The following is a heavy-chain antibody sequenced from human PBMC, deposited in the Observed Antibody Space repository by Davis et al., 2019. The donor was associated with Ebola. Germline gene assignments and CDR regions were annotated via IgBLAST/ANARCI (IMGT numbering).Heavy chain of an antibody. D-gene: IGHD6-6*01. CDR2: ISAYNGNT. V-gene: IGHV1-18*01. J-gene: IGHJ4*02. Sequence: ASVKVSCKASGYTFTSYGISWVRQAPGQGLEWMGWISAYNGNTNYAQKFQGRVTMTRNTSISTAYMELSSLRSEDTAVYYCARGAARAARAFDYWGQGTLVTVSS. CDR3: ARGAARAARAFDY. CDR1: GYTFTSYG.